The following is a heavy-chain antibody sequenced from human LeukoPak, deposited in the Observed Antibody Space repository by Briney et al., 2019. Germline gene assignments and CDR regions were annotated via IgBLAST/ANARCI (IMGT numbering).Heavy chain of an antibody. CDR2: ISYSGGST. J-gene: IGHJ4*02. D-gene: IGHD3-3*01. CDR1: GFTFSSYA. V-gene: IGHV3-23*01. Sequence: VGSLRLSCTASGFTFSSYAMSWVRQAPGKGLEWVSGISYSGGSTNHADSVKGRFTISRDNSKNTLYLQMSSLRAEDTAVYYCAKDFSLYFDLWSGYPHWGQGILVTVSS. CDR3: AKDFSLYFDLWSGYPH.